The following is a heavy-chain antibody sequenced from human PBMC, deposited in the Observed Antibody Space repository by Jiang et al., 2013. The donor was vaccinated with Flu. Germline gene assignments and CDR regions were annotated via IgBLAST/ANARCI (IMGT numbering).Heavy chain of an antibody. CDR2: IIPILGIA. D-gene: IGHD2-21*02. V-gene: IGHV1-69*10. CDR3: ARGYCGGDCYSNWFDP. J-gene: IGHJ5*02. Sequence: APGQGLEWMGGIIPILGIANYAQKFQGRVTITADKSTSTAYMELSSLRSEDTAVYYCARGYCGGDCYSNWFDPWGQGTLVTVSS.